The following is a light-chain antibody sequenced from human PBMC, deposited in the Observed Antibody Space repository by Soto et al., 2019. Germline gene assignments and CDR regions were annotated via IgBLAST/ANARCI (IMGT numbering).Light chain of an antibody. CDR3: SSFTTSNTVL. Sequence: QSALTQPASVSGSPGQSITISCTGTNSDIGAYNSVSWYQQHPGTAPKLMISEVANRPSGISNRFSGSKSANTASLTISGLQAEDAADYYCSSFTTSNTVLFGGGTKLTVL. J-gene: IGLJ2*01. CDR1: NSDIGAYNS. V-gene: IGLV2-14*01. CDR2: EVA.